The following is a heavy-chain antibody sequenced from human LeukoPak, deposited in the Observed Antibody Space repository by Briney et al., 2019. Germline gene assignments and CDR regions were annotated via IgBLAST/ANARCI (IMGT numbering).Heavy chain of an antibody. V-gene: IGHV5-51*01. Sequence: KPGESLKISCKGSGYRFTSYWIGWAPQIPGKGLEWMGIIYPGDSDTRYSASLQGQVTISADKSIRTAYLQWSSLKASNTAMYYCARGSSGSYSRWWYFDLWGRGTLVTVSS. CDR2: IYPGDSDT. J-gene: IGHJ2*01. CDR1: GYRFTSYW. CDR3: ARGSSGSYSRWWYFDL. D-gene: IGHD3-10*01.